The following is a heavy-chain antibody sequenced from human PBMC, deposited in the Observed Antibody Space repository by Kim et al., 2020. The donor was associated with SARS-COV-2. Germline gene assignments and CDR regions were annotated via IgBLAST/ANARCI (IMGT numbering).Heavy chain of an antibody. Sequence: YSRKFQGRVTITRETSASTAYMGLSSLRSEDTVVYYCARGSGYCPYGMDVWGQGTTVTVSS. D-gene: IGHD3-22*01. CDR3: ARGSGYCPYGMDV. J-gene: IGHJ6*02. V-gene: IGHV1-3*01.